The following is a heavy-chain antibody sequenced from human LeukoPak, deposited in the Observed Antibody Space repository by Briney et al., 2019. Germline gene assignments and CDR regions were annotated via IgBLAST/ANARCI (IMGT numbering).Heavy chain of an antibody. CDR1: GFTFSSHW. V-gene: IGHV3-7*01. J-gene: IGHJ3*02. CDR3: ARDGAYCSGGSCYSGNDAFDI. CDR2: IRDDGSVS. Sequence: GGSLTLSCAASGFTFSSHWMSWARQAPGKGPEWVASIRDDGSVSYYADSVKGRFTISRDNAKNSLFLQMNSLRVEDTAVYYCARDGAYCSGGSCYSGNDAFDIWGQGTMVTVSS. D-gene: IGHD2-15*01.